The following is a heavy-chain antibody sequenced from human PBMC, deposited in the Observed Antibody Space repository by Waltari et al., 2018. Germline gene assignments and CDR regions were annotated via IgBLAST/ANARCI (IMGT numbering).Heavy chain of an antibody. D-gene: IGHD3-16*02. V-gene: IGHV4-34*01. CDR2: INHSGST. J-gene: IGHJ3*02. Sequence: QVQLQQWGAGLLKPSETLSLTCAVYGGSFSGYYWSWIRQPPGKGLEWIGEINHSGSTNYNPSLKSRVTISVDTSKNQFSLKLSSVTAADTAVYYCARGILHLGELSAFDIWGQGTMVTVSS. CDR3: ARGILHLGELSAFDI. CDR1: GGSFSGYY.